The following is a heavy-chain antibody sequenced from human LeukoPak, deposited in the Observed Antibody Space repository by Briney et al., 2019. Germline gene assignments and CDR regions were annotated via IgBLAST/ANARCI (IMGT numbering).Heavy chain of an antibody. D-gene: IGHD5-18*01. V-gene: IGHV1-69*13. J-gene: IGHJ4*02. CDR1: GGTFSSYA. CDR3: ASKRGYSYGLDY. Sequence: SVKVSCTASGGTFSSYAISWVRQAPGQGLEWMGGIIPIFGTANYAQKFQGRVTITADESTSTGYMELSSLRSEDTAVYYCASKRGYSYGLDYWGQGTLVTVSS. CDR2: IIPIFGTA.